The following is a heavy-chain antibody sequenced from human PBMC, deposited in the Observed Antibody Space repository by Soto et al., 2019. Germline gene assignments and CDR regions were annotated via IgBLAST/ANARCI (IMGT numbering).Heavy chain of an antibody. J-gene: IGHJ5*02. Sequence: SVKLPCQACPYPFSSYGIIWVRQAPAQGLDGMGWISAYNGNTNYAQKIQGRVTMTTDTSTSTDYMELRSLRSEDTAVYYCARTSLAQGYSYGYVPWFDPWGQGTLVTVSS. D-gene: IGHD5-18*01. CDR1: PYPFSSYG. CDR3: ARTSLAQGYSYGYVPWFDP. CDR2: ISAYNGNT. V-gene: IGHV1-18*04.